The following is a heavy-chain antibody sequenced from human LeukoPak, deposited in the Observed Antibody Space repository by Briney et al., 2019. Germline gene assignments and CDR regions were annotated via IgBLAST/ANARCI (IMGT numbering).Heavy chain of an antibody. CDR3: AGLRRTSQPARASYYYYMDV. Sequence: SETLSLTCAVYGGSFSGYYWSWIRQPPGKGLEWIGEINHSGSTNYNPSLKSRVTISVDTSKNQFSLKLSSVTAADTAVYYCAGLRRTSQPARASYYYYMDVWGKGTTVTISS. V-gene: IGHV4-34*01. CDR2: INHSGST. CDR1: GGSFSGYY. J-gene: IGHJ6*03. D-gene: IGHD3-10*01.